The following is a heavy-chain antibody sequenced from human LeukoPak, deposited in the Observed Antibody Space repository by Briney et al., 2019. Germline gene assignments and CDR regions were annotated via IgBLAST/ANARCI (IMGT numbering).Heavy chain of an antibody. J-gene: IGHJ4*02. CDR1: EFTFEDFA. Sequence: GGSLRLSCAASEFTFEDFAMHWVRQAPGKGLEWVSFITAYGDGTYYADSVRGRFTISRDNSKNALYLQMNSLKTDDTAFYFCVRDFYDSSAYYLDHWGQGTLVTVSS. D-gene: IGHD3-22*01. V-gene: IGHV3-43*02. CDR3: VRDFYDSSAYYLDH. CDR2: ITAYGDGT.